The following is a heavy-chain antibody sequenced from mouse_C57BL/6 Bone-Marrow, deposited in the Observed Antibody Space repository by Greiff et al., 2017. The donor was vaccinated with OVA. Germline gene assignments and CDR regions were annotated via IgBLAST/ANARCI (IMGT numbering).Heavy chain of an antibody. CDR1: GYTFTNYW. CDR2: IYPGGGYT. J-gene: IGHJ1*03. V-gene: IGHV1-63*01. Sequence: QVQLQQSGAELVRPGTSVKMSCKASGYTFTNYWIGWAKQRPGHGLEWIGDIYPGGGYTKYNEKFKGKATLTADKSSSTAYMQFSSLTSEDSAIYYCARAVVATDWYFDVWGTGTTVTVSS. CDR3: ARAVVATDWYFDV. D-gene: IGHD1-1*01.